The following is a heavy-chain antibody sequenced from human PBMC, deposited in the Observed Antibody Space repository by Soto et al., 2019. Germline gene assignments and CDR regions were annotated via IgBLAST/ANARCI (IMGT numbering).Heavy chain of an antibody. CDR3: ARDYRSSWDY. CDR2: IIPIIGEA. D-gene: IGHD6-13*01. CDR1: GGTFSSYA. Sequence: GASVKVSCKASGGTFSSYAISWVRQAPGQRLEWLGWIIPIIGEAKYPQKFQGRVTITRDKSASTTYMELSSLRSEDSSVYYCARDYRSSWDYWGQGTQVPSPQ. J-gene: IGHJ4*02. V-gene: IGHV1-69*10.